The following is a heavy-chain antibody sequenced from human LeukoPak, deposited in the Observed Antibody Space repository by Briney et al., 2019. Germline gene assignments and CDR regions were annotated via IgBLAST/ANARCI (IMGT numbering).Heavy chain of an antibody. CDR2: INDSGRA. Sequence: PSETLSLTCAVYGGSFSNYYWSWIRQPPGKGLEWLAEINDSGRANYNPSLMSRVTVSVDTSKNQFSLRLISVTATDTAVYYCARRWNYGRNYYIDVWGKGATVSVSS. CDR3: ARRWNYGRNYYIDV. D-gene: IGHD1-7*01. CDR1: GGSFSNYY. J-gene: IGHJ6*03. V-gene: IGHV4-34*01.